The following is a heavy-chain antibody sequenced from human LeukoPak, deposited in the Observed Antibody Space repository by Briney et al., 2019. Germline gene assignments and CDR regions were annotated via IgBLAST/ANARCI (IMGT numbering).Heavy chain of an antibody. CDR3: ARGFGKVAANVFGGYTMDV. J-gene: IGHJ6*02. V-gene: IGHV3-66*02. CDR1: GFTVNSNH. CDR2: IYTGGST. D-gene: IGHD2-15*01. Sequence: GGSLRLSCAASGFTVNSNHMSWVRQAPGKGLEWVSLIYTGGSTYYADSVKGRFTISRDNSKNTLYLQMNSLRPEDTAVYYCARGFGKVAANVFGGYTMDVWGQGTTVTVSS.